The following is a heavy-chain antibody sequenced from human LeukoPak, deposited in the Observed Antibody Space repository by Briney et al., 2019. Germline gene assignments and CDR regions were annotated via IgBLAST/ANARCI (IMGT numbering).Heavy chain of an antibody. CDR2: ISYDGSNK. CDR1: GFTFSSYA. J-gene: IGHJ6*03. Sequence: GGSLRLSCVASGFTFSSYAMHWVRQAPGKGLEWVAVISYDGSNKYYADSVKGRFTISRDNSKNTLYLQMNSLRAEDTAVYYCARSEWPDYYYMDVWGKGTTVTVSS. CDR3: ARSEWPDYYYMDV. V-gene: IGHV3-30*01. D-gene: IGHD3-3*01.